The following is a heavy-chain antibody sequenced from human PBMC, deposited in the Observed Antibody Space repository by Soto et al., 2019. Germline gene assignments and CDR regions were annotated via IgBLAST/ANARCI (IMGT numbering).Heavy chain of an antibody. J-gene: IGHJ4*02. Sequence: QVQLVQSGAEVKKPGSSVKVSCKASGGTFSSYAISWVRQAPGQGLEWMGGIIPIFGTANYAQKFQGRVTITADESTSTAYMELSSLRSEDTAVYYCARAAAVADNGGPGFHFDYWGQGTLVTVSS. CDR3: ARAAAVADNGGPGFHFDY. CDR2: IIPIFGTA. CDR1: GGTFSSYA. V-gene: IGHV1-69*01. D-gene: IGHD6-19*01.